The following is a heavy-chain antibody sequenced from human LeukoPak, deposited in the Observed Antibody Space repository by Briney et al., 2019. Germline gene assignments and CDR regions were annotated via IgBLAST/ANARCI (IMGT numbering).Heavy chain of an antibody. CDR2: ISYDVNNK. Sequence: GGSLRLSCAASGFTFSSYGMHWVRQAPGKGLEWVAVISYDVNNKYYADSVKGRFTISRDNSKNTLYLQMNSLRAEDTAVYYCARTYGYCSGSSCYSFRYFDYWGQGTLVTVSS. CDR3: ARTYGYCSGSSCYSFRYFDY. D-gene: IGHD2-15*01. V-gene: IGHV3-30*03. CDR1: GFTFSSYG. J-gene: IGHJ4*02.